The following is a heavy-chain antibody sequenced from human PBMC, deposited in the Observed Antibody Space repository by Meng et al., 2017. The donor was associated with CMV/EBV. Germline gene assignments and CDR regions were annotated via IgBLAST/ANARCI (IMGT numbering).Heavy chain of an antibody. D-gene: IGHD2/OR15-2a*01. CDR1: GFIFSGYA. V-gene: IGHV3-30*04. Sequence: GGPLRLSCAASGFIFSGYAMHWVRQAPGKGLEWVAFISYDGKSKDYADSVKGRFTISRDNSKNTVFLQMSSLRSEDSAVYYCARDRGWEDYSTFCFSNWGQGTLVTVSS. CDR3: ARDRGWEDYSTFCFSN. J-gene: IGHJ4*02. CDR2: ISYDGKSK.